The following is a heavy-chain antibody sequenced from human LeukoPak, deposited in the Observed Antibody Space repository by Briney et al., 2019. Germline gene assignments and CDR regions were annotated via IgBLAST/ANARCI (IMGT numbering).Heavy chain of an antibody. V-gene: IGHV3-23*01. J-gene: IGHJ4*02. D-gene: IGHD1-26*01. CDR1: GFTFSTYG. CDR2: ISGSGGSK. CDR3: AKVWDWELFIFDY. Sequence: GGSLRLSCAASGFTFSTYGMSWVRQAPGKGLEWVAGISGSGGSKYYADSVKGRFTISRDNSKNKLYMQMNSLRAEDKAIYYCAKVWDWELFIFDYWGQGTLVTVSS.